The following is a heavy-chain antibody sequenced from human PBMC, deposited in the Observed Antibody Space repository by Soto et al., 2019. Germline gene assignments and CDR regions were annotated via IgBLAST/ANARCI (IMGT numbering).Heavy chain of an antibody. CDR1: GFNFDDYA. J-gene: IGHJ3*01. CDR2: ISWDSNSI. D-gene: IGHD1-1*01. CDR3: ARVIEENQLLYDAFDC. Sequence: EVRLVESGGGSVQPGRSLRLSCAASGFNFDDYAMHWVRQAPGKGLEWVSGISWDSNSIGYADSVKGRVIISRDNAKNSLYLQMNSLRPEDTALYYCARVIEENQLLYDAFDCWGQGTMVTV. V-gene: IGHV3-9*01.